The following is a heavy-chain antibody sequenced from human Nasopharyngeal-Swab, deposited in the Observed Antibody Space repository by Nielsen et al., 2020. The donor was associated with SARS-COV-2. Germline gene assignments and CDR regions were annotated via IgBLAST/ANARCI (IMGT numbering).Heavy chain of an antibody. Sequence: SETLSLTCTVSGSSISSRRYYWGWIRQPPGKRLEWIGRINYSGSNYYNPSLKSRITISVNTSKNQFSLKLSSVTAADTSVYYCARVEQQLVRYYYYYYGMDVWGQGTTVTVSS. CDR1: GSSISSRRYY. J-gene: IGHJ6*02. V-gene: IGHV4-39*01. D-gene: IGHD6-13*01. CDR2: INYSGSN. CDR3: ARVEQQLVRYYYYYYGMDV.